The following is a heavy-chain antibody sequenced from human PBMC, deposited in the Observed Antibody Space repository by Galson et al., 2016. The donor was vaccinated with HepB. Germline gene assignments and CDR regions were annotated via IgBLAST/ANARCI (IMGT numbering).Heavy chain of an antibody. V-gene: IGHV3-23*01. D-gene: IGHD2-2*01. Sequence: SLRLSCAASGFTFSSYAMSWVRQAPGEGLEWVSSISGDGAPYYVDSMKGRFTISRDNSKDTLYLQMISLRAEDTAVYYCARDRGFYSSTWYWGQGTLVTVSS. CDR1: GFTFSSYA. CDR3: ARDRGFYSSTWY. J-gene: IGHJ4*02. CDR2: ISGDGAP.